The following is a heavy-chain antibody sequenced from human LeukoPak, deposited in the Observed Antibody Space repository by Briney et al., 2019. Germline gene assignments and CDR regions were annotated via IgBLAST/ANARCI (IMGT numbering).Heavy chain of an antibody. CDR1: GYTFTSYG. CDR2: VIPIFGTA. D-gene: IGHD3-22*01. V-gene: IGHV1-69*13. CDR3: ASRSPYYYDSSGSFDY. J-gene: IGHJ4*02. Sequence: ASVKVSCKASGYTFTSYGISWVRQAPGQGLEWMGGVIPIFGTANYAQKFQGRVTITADESTSTAYMELSSLRSEDTAVYYCASRSPYYYDSSGSFDYWGQGTLVTVSS.